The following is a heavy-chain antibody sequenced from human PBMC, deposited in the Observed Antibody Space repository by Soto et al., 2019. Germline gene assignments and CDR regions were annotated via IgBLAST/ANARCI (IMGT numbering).Heavy chain of an antibody. CDR3: ARGPPYYGSGSYDYYYYGMDV. V-gene: IGHV3-33*01. CDR1: GFTFSSYG. D-gene: IGHD3-10*01. Sequence: GGSLRLSCAASGFTFSSYGMHWVRQAPGKGLEWVAVIWYDGSNKYYADSVKGRFTISRDNSKNTLYLQMNSLRAEDTAVYYCARGPPYYGSGSYDYYYYGMDVWGQGTTVTVSS. CDR2: IWYDGSNK. J-gene: IGHJ6*02.